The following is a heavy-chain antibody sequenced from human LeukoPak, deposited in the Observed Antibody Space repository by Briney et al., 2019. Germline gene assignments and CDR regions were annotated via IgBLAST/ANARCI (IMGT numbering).Heavy chain of an antibody. J-gene: IGHJ4*02. CDR1: GYSFTSYW. CDR3: ARQARPGYSSSWSSY. V-gene: IGHV5-51*01. D-gene: IGHD6-13*01. Sequence: GESLNISCKGSGYSFTSYWIGWVRQMPGKGLEWMGIIYPGDSDTRYSPSFQGQVTISADKSISTAYLQWSSLKASDTAMYYCARQARPGYSSSWSSYWGQGTLVTVSS. CDR2: IYPGDSDT.